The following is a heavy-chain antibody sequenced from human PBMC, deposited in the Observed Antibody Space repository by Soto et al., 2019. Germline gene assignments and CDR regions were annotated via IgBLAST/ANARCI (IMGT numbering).Heavy chain of an antibody. CDR3: AREDRDRETGLVPAAIDGMDV. CDR1: GGTFSRYS. J-gene: IGHJ6*01. Sequence: QVQLVQSGAEVKKPGSSVKVSCKASGGTFSRYSITWVRQAPGHGLEWIGRIIPIFGIPTYAQKFQGRVTFTADEPTSTAYMELSSLRSDDTAVYYCAREDRDRETGLVPAAIDGMDVW. D-gene: IGHD2-2*01. V-gene: IGHV1-69*08. CDR2: IIPIFGIP.